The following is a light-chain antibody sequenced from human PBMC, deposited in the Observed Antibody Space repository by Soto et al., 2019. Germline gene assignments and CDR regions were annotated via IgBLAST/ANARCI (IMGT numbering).Light chain of an antibody. CDR3: QQFNNSPLT. Sequence: EIVLTQSPGTLSLSPGERATLSCRASQSLRNNYLAWYQQKPGQTPRLLIHSASSRATGIPDRFSGSGSGTYFTLTISRLEPEDFAVYYCQQFNNSPLTFGGGTKVEIK. CDR2: SAS. CDR1: QSLRNNY. V-gene: IGKV3-20*01. J-gene: IGKJ4*01.